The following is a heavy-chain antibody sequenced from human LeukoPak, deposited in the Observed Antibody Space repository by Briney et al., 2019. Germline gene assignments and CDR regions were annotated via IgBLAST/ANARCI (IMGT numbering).Heavy chain of an antibody. V-gene: IGHV1-2*02. Sequence: GASVTVSCKASGGTFSSYAISWVRQAPGQGLEWMGWINPNSGGTNYAQKFQGRVTMTSDTSINTAYMELSRLRSDDTAVYYCARDHWGADQFDPWGQGTLVTVSS. CDR1: GGTFSSYA. CDR2: INPNSGGT. J-gene: IGHJ5*02. D-gene: IGHD7-27*01. CDR3: ARDHWGADQFDP.